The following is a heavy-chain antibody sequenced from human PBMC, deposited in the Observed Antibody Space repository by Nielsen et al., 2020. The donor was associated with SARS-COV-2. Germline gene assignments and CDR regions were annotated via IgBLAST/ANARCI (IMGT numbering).Heavy chain of an antibody. D-gene: IGHD2-2*01. J-gene: IGHJ6*02. Sequence: GESLKISCAASGLIFGTYGMHWVRQAPGKGLEWVAGIWYDGSNENYAESVKGRFTISRDNAKNSLYLQMNSLRAEDTAVYYCARDLAYCSSTSCDGDYYYYYGMDVWGQGTTVTVSS. CDR1: GLIFGTYG. V-gene: IGHV3-33*01. CDR2: IWYDGSNE. CDR3: ARDLAYCSSTSCDGDYYYYYGMDV.